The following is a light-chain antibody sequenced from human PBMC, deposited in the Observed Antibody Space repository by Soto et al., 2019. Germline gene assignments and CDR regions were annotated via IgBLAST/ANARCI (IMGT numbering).Light chain of an antibody. Sequence: QSVLTKPPSVSGAPGQRVTISCTGSSSNIGAGYDVHWYQQLPGTAPKLLIYGNSNRPSGVPDRCSGSKSGTSASLAITGLQADDEADYYCQSYDSSLRGSVFGGGTKLTVL. J-gene: IGLJ3*02. CDR2: GNS. CDR1: SSNIGAGYD. V-gene: IGLV1-40*01. CDR3: QSYDSSLRGSV.